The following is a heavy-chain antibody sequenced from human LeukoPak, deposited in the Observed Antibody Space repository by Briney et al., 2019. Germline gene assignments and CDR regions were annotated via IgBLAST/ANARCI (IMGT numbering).Heavy chain of an antibody. V-gene: IGHV4-59*01. CDR1: GDSTSSYY. J-gene: IGHJ4*02. CDR2: IYYSGST. D-gene: IGHD2-2*01. CDR3: ARFSSGCSTSSCYLTY. Sequence: SETLSLTCTVSGDSTSSYYWTWIRQSPGRGLEWIGYIYYSGSTNYNPSLRGRVTISLDTSNNQFSLKLTSMTAADTAVYYCARFSSGCSTSSCYLTYWGQGTLVTVS.